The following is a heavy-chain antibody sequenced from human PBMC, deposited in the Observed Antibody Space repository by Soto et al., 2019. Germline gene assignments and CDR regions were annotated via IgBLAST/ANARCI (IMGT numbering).Heavy chain of an antibody. Sequence: EVQLLESGGGLVQPGGSLRLSCAASGFTFSSYAMSWVRQAPGKGLEWVSSLSGSGDSTYYADSVKGRFSISRDNSKITLYLQMSSLRAEDTAVYYCAESDYGNYGAFIDHWGQGTLVTVSS. CDR2: LSGSGDST. CDR1: GFTFSSYA. D-gene: IGHD4-17*01. CDR3: AESDYGNYGAFIDH. V-gene: IGHV3-23*01. J-gene: IGHJ4*02.